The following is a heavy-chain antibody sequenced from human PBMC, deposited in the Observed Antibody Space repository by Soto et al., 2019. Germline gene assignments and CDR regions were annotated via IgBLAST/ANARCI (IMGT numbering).Heavy chain of an antibody. CDR2: ISASDGNT. CDR1: GYTFTSYA. V-gene: IGHV1-3*01. CDR3: AREGEMPYYYYGLDV. J-gene: IGHJ6*02. D-gene: IGHD3-16*01. Sequence: ASVKVSCEASGYTFTSYAMHWVRQAPGQRLEWMGWISASDGNTKYSQKFQGRISITTDTSASTVYMELSSLRSDDTTVYYCAREGEMPYYYYGLDVWGQGTTVTVSS.